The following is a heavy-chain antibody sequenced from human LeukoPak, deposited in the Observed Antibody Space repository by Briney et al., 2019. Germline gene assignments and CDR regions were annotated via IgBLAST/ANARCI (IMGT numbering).Heavy chain of an antibody. D-gene: IGHD3-22*01. CDR1: GFTFGSYS. CDR3: ARAPLDDSSGYYHFDY. V-gene: IGHV3-21*01. CDR2: ISSSSSYI. Sequence: GGSLRLSCAASGFTFGSYSMNWVRQAPGKGLEWVSSISSSSSYIYYADSVKGRFTISRDNAKNSLYLQMNSLRAEDTAVYYCARAPLDDSSGYYHFDYWGQGTLVTVSS. J-gene: IGHJ4*02.